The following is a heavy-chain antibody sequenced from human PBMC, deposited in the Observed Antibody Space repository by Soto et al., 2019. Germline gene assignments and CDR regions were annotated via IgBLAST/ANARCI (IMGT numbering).Heavy chain of an antibody. CDR2: INHSGST. J-gene: IGHJ4*02. CDR3: ARGPRPYCTNGVCYSYEY. D-gene: IGHD2-8*01. V-gene: IGHV4-34*01. Sequence: PSETLSLTCAVYGWSFSGYYWRWIRPPPGKGLEWIGEINHSGSTNYNPSLKSRVTISVDTAKNQFSLKLSSVTAADTAVYYCARGPRPYCTNGVCYSYEYWGQGTLVAVAS. CDR1: GWSFSGYY.